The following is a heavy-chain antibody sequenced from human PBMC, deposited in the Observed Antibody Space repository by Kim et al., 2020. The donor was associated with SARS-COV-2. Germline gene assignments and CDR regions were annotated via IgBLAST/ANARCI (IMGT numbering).Heavy chain of an antibody. D-gene: IGHD6-13*01. CDR3: ARVRGAAGPFYYYYYGRDF. CDR2: ISSSGSTI. J-gene: IGHJ6*02. Sequence: GGSLRLSCAASGFTFSDYYMSWIRQAPGKGLEWVSYISSSGSTIYYADSVKGRFTISRDNAKNSLYLQMNSLRAEDTAVYYCARVRGAAGPFYYYYYGRDFWRQGTTVTVAS. CDR1: GFTFSDYY. V-gene: IGHV3-11*01.